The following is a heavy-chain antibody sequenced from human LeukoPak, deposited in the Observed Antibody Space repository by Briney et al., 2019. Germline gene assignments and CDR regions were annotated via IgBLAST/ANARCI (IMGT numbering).Heavy chain of an antibody. J-gene: IGHJ3*02. Sequence: GGSLRLSCAASGFTFSSYSMTWVRQAPGKGLEWVSSISSSGHYIYYTDSVKGRFTISRDNAKNSLYLQMNSLRAEDTAIYYCARVKEASAFDIWGQGTMVTVSS. CDR2: ISSSGHYI. CDR3: ARVKEASAFDI. D-gene: IGHD5-12*01. CDR1: GFTFSSYS. V-gene: IGHV3-21*01.